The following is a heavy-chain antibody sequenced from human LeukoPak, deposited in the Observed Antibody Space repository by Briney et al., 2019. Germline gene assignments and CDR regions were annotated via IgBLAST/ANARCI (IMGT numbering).Heavy chain of an antibody. J-gene: IGHJ6*03. CDR1: GGSFSGYY. CDR2: INHSGST. V-gene: IGHV4-34*01. D-gene: IGHD6-19*01. Sequence: SETLSLTCAVYGGSFSGYYWSWIRQPPGKGLEWIGEINHSGSTNYNPSLKSRVTISVDTSKNQFSLKLSSVTAADTAVYYCARHVWGSGWYRDYYYYYYMDVWGKGTTVTISS. CDR3: ARHVWGSGWYRDYYYYYYMDV.